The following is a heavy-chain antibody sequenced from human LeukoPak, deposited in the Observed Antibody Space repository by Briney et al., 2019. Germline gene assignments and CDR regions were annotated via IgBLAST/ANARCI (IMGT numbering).Heavy chain of an antibody. J-gene: IGHJ3*02. D-gene: IGHD5-24*01. V-gene: IGHV4-39*07. CDR2: IYYSGST. CDR1: GGSISSSSYY. CDR3: ARGGVEMATIGEFDAFDI. Sequence: PSETLSLTCTVSGGSISSSSYYWGWIRQPPGKGLEWIGSIYYSGSTYYNPSLKSRVTISVDTSKNQFSLKLSSVTAADTAVYYCARGGVEMATIGEFDAFDIWGQGTMVTVSS.